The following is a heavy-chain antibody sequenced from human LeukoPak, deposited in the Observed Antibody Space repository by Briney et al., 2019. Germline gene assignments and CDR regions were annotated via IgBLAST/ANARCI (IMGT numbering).Heavy chain of an antibody. Sequence: GGSLRLSCAASGFTFSSYWMTWVRQAPGKGLEFVANIKEDGTVKYYMDSVKGRFTISRDNAKNSLYLQMNSLRAEDTAVYYCARRYSSGWSIDCWGQGTLVTVSS. CDR2: IKEDGTVK. V-gene: IGHV3-7*05. CDR1: GFTFSSYW. CDR3: ARRYSSGWSIDC. D-gene: IGHD6-19*01. J-gene: IGHJ4*02.